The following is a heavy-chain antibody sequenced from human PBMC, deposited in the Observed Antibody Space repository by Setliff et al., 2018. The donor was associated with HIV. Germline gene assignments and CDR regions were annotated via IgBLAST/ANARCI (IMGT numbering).Heavy chain of an antibody. CDR3: ARQLSNSLDH. CDR1: GYTFTGYY. J-gene: IGHJ4*02. V-gene: IGHV1-2*02. Sequence: ASVKVSCKASGYTFTGYYMHWVRQAPGQGLEWMGWINPNSGGTNYAQKFRGRVTLTRDTSISTAYMELSGLRSDDTAMYYCARQLSNSLDHWGQGTLVTVSS. D-gene: IGHD7-27*01. CDR2: INPNSGGT.